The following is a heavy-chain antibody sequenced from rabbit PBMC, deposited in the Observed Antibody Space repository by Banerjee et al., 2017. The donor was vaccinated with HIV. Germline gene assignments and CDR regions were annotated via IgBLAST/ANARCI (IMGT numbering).Heavy chain of an antibody. CDR2: IYTGDGNT. CDR3: ARDAGYAGSNL. CDR1: EFSFSSSYY. Sequence: QEQLEESGGDLVKPEGSLTLTCTASEFSFSSSYYMCWVRQAPGKGLEWIGCIYTGDGNTYYASWAKGRFTISKTSSTTVTLQMTSLTAADTATYFCARDAGYAGSNLWGPGTLVTVS. J-gene: IGHJ4*01. V-gene: IGHV1S45*01. D-gene: IGHD4-2*01.